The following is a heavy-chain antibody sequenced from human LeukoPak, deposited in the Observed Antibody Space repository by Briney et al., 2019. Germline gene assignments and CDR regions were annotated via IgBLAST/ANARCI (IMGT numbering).Heavy chain of an antibody. Sequence: GGSLRLSCAASGFTFSSYAMSWVRQAPGKGLEWVSALSGRGDSTYYADSVKGRFTISRDNSKNTLYLQMNGLRAEDTAVYYCAKNREGYYYDSSGYCFDYWGQGTLVTVSS. CDR1: GFTFSSYA. J-gene: IGHJ4*02. CDR2: LSGRGDST. CDR3: AKNREGYYYDSSGYCFDY. D-gene: IGHD3-22*01. V-gene: IGHV3-23*01.